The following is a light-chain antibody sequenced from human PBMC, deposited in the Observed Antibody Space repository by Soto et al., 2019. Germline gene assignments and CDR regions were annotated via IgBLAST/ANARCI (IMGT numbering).Light chain of an antibody. CDR3: QKLSNWPPGKLT. J-gene: IGKJ3*01. CDR2: DAS. V-gene: IGKV3-11*01. Sequence: ELVLTQSPATLSLSPGERATLSCRASQSVSSYLAWYQQKPGQAPRLLIYDASNRATGIPARFSGSGSGTDFNLTISSLEPEDFAVYYCQKLSNWPPGKLTFGPGAKVDIX. CDR1: QSVSSY.